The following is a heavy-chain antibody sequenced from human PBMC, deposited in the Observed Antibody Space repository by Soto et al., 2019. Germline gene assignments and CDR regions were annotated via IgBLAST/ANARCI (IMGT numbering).Heavy chain of an antibody. CDR2: INAGNGNT. CDR1: GSTFTSYA. D-gene: IGHD6-19*01. V-gene: IGHV1-3*01. J-gene: IGHJ4*02. CDR3: ARVPVYSGWYFPVEY. Sequence: ASLKVSCKASGSTFTSYAMHCVRHSPGQRLEWMGWINAGNGNTKYSQKFQGRVTITRDTSASTAYMELSSLRSEDTAVYYCARVPVYSGWYFPVEYWGQGTLVTVSS.